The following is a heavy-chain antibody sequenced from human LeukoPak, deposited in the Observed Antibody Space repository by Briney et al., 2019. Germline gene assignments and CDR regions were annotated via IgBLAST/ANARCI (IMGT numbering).Heavy chain of an antibody. CDR1: GFTFSVYA. CDR2: IGGSGSTT. V-gene: IGHV3-23*01. D-gene: IGHD3-10*01. CDR3: AKPLGKDAFDI. J-gene: IGHJ3*02. Sequence: GGSLRLSCSASGFTFSVYAMSWVRQAPGKGLEWVSSIGGSGSTTDYADSVRGRFSISRDNSKSTLYLQMNSLRAEDTAVYYCAKPLGKDAFDIWGQGTMVTVSP.